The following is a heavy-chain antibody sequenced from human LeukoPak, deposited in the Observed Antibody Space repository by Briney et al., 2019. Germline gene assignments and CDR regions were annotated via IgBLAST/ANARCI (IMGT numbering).Heavy chain of an antibody. D-gene: IGHD3-10*01. CDR1: GGSFSGYY. CDR3: ARHVGFITMVRGVINNNWFDP. J-gene: IGHJ5*02. CDR2: INHSGST. V-gene: IGHV4-34*01. Sequence: SETLSLTCAVYGGSFSGYYWSWIRQPPGKGLEWIGEINHSGSTNYNPSLKSRVTVSVDTSKNQFSLKLSSVTAADTAVYYCARHVGFITMVRGVINNNWFDPWGQGTLVTVSS.